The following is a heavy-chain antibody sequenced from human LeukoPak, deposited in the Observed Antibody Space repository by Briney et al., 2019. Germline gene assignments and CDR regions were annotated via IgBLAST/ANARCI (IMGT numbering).Heavy chain of an antibody. J-gene: IGHJ4*02. CDR2: ISAYNGNT. V-gene: IGHV1-18*01. CDR1: GYTFTSYG. D-gene: IGHD3-22*01. CDR3: ARDLRSSYYDSSGIFDY. Sequence: ASVKVSCKASGYTFTSYGISRVRQAPGQGLEWMGWISAYNGNTNYAQKLQGRVTMTTDTSTSTAYMELRSLRSDDTAVYYCARDLRSSYYDSSGIFDYWGQGTLVTVSS.